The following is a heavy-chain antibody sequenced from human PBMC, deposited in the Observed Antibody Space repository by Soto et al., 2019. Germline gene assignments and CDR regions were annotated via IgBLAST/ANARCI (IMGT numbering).Heavy chain of an antibody. J-gene: IGHJ4*02. CDR3: AADQRPPGYDDSSGYPY. D-gene: IGHD3-22*01. Sequence: GASVKVSCKASGFTFTSSAVQWVRQARGQRLEWIGWRVVGSGNTNYAQKFQERVTITRDMSTSTAYMELSSLRSEDTAVYYCAADQRPPGYDDSSGYPYWGQGTLVTVSS. V-gene: IGHV1-58*01. CDR1: GFTFTSSA. CDR2: RVVGSGNT.